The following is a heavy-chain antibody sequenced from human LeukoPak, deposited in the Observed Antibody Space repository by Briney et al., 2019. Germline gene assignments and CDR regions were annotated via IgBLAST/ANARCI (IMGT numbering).Heavy chain of an antibody. V-gene: IGHV3-23*01. J-gene: IGHJ4*02. D-gene: IGHD1-14*01. CDR3: ARDLIPGLTHY. Sequence: GGSLRLSCAASGFTFSSYAMSWVRQAPGKGLEWVSAISGSGVTTYYADSVKGRFTISRDTSKNTLYLQMTSLRAEDTAVYYCARDLIPGLTHYWGQGTLVTVSS. CDR2: ISGSGVTT. CDR1: GFTFSSYA.